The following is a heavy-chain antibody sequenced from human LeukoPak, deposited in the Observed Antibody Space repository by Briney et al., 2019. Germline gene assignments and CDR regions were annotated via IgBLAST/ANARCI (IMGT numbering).Heavy chain of an antibody. CDR3: ATRTHCSSTSCYAGPFDY. Sequence: ASVKVSCKASGYTFTSYYMHWVRQAPGQGLEWMGGFDPEDGETIYAQKFQGRVTMTEDTSTDTAYMELSSLRSEDTAVYYCATRTHCSSTSCYAGPFDYWGQGTLVTVSS. CDR1: GYTFTSYY. V-gene: IGHV1-24*01. J-gene: IGHJ4*02. CDR2: FDPEDGET. D-gene: IGHD2-2*01.